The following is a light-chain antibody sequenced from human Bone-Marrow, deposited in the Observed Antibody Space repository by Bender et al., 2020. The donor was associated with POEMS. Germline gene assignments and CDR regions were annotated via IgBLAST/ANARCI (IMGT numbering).Light chain of an antibody. Sequence: QSALTQPASVSGSPGQSITISCSGTSNDVGSYNFVSWYQQHPGKAPKLLIYHVATRPSGVSTRFSGSKSGNSASLTISGLQAEDEAYYYCSSYTTTITRRVVFGGGTKLTVL. J-gene: IGLJ2*01. CDR2: HVA. CDR1: SNDVGSYNF. V-gene: IGLV2-14*03. CDR3: SSYTTTITRRVV.